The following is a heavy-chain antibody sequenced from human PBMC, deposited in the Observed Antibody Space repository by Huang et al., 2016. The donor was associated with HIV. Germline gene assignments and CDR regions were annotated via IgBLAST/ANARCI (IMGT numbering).Heavy chain of an antibody. Sequence: QVTLRESDPALVKPTQNLTLICTFSGFSLSTSAMCVSWIRQSPGKTLEWLARIDWDDDKFYNPSLRTRLTISKGPSKNQVVLTMTNMDPVDTATYYCARTLTIFGVVDYHHHMDVWGKGTTVTVSS. J-gene: IGHJ6*03. D-gene: IGHD3-3*01. CDR3: ARTLTIFGVVDYHHHMDV. V-gene: IGHV2-70*17. CDR1: GFSLSTSAMC. CDR2: IDWDDDK.